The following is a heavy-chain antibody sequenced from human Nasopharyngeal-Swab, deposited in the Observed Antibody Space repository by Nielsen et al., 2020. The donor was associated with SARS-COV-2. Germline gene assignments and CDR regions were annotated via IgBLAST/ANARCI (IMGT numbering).Heavy chain of an antibody. J-gene: IGHJ3*02. D-gene: IGHD5-12*01. Sequence: WIRQPPGKGLEWVSVIYSGGSTYYADSVKGRFTISRDNSKNTLYLQMNSLRAEDTAVYYCARDRGSGYDHASDIWGQGTMVTVSS. CDR3: ARDRGSGYDHASDI. V-gene: IGHV3-53*01. CDR2: IYSGGST.